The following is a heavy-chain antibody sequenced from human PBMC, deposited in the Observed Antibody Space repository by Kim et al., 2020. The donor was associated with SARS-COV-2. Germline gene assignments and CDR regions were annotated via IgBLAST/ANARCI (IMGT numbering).Heavy chain of an antibody. D-gene: IGHD3-3*01. Sequence: GGSLRLSCAASGFTFSSYAMSWVRQAQGKGLEWVSAFIGSGVSTNYAAPVRGRFTISRANSKNRLYLQMNSWGAEDTAVNSFWTVGWPGGGNYFAYEGQG. CDR2: FIGSGVST. CDR1: GFTFSSYA. J-gene: IGHJ4*02. CDR3: WTVGWPGGGNYFAY. V-gene: IGHV3-23*01.